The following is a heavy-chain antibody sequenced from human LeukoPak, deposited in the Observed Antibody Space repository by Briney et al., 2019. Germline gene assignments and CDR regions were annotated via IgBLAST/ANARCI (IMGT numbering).Heavy chain of an antibody. CDR1: GYSINSGYY. CDR3: ARDRGSGGRQNNWFDP. D-gene: IGHD2-15*01. CDR2: IYYSGST. V-gene: IGHV4-38-2*02. J-gene: IGHJ5*02. Sequence: SETLSLTCTDSGYSINSGYYWGWIRQPPGKGLEWIGSIYYSGSTYYNPSLKSRVTISVDTSKNQFSLKLSSVTAADTAVYYCARDRGSGGRQNNWFDPWGQGTLVTVSS.